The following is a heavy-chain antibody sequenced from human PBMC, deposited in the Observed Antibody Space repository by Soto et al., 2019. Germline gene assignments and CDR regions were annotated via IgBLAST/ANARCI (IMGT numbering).Heavy chain of an antibody. V-gene: IGHV1-69*01. CDR1: GGTFSSYA. Sequence: QVQLVQSGAEVKKPGSSVKVSCKASGGTFSSYAISWVRQAPGQGLEWMGGIIPIFGTANYAQKFQGRVTITADESTSTAYMELRSMRSEDTAVYYCARAHCGGDCYSGADYWGQGTLVTVSS. J-gene: IGHJ4*02. CDR3: ARAHCGGDCYSGADY. D-gene: IGHD2-21*02. CDR2: IIPIFGTA.